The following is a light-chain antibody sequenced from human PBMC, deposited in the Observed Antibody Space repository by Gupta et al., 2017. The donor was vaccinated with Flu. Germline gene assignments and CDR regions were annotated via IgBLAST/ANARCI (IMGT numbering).Light chain of an antibody. CDR2: GKN. Sequence: SSELTQDPAVSVALGQTVRITCQGDSLRSYYASWYQQKPGQAPVLVIYGKNNRPSGIPDRFSGSSSGNTASLTITGAQAEDEAEYYCNSRDSSGNHLGVFGTGTKGTVL. V-gene: IGLV3-19*01. CDR3: NSRDSSGNHLGV. CDR1: SLRSYY. J-gene: IGLJ1*01.